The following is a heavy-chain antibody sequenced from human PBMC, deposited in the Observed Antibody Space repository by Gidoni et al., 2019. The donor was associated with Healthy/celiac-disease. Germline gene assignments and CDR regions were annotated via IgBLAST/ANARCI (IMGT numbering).Heavy chain of an antibody. D-gene: IGHD4-17*01. V-gene: IGHV1-18*04. CDR3: ARDWRGGTVTTSYYYYGMDV. Sequence: QVQLVQSGAEVKKPGASVKVSCKASGYTFTSYGISWVRQAPGQGLEWMGWISAYNGNTNYAQKLQGRVTMTTDTSTSTAYMELRSLRSDDTAVYYCARDWRGGTVTTSYYYYGMDVWGQGTTVTVSS. CDR1: GYTFTSYG. J-gene: IGHJ6*02. CDR2: ISAYNGNT.